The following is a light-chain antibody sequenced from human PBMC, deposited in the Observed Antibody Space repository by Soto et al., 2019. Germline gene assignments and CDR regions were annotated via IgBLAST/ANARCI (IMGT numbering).Light chain of an antibody. J-gene: IGKJ1*01. V-gene: IGKV3-20*01. CDR3: HQYGTSPKT. CDR1: QSVSSSY. Sequence: EIVLTQSPGTLFLSPGERATLSCRASQSVSSSYLAWYQHKPGQAPRLLIYGVSSRATGIPDRFSGSGSGTHFTLTISRLEPEDFAVYYCHQYGTSPKTFGQGTKVEIK. CDR2: GVS.